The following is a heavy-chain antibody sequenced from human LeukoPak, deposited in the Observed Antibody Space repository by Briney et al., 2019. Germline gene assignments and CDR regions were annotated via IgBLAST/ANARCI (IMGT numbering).Heavy chain of an antibody. CDR2: IYTSGST. CDR3: ARMGGDDYGDYYFDY. CDR1: GGSISSYY. D-gene: IGHD4-17*01. Sequence: SETLSLTCTVSGGSISSYYWSWIRQPAGKGLEWIGRIYTSGSTNYSPSLKSRVTISVDTSKNQFSLKVTSVTAADTAVYYCARMGGDDYGDYYFDYWGQGSLVTVSS. J-gene: IGHJ4*02. V-gene: IGHV4-4*07.